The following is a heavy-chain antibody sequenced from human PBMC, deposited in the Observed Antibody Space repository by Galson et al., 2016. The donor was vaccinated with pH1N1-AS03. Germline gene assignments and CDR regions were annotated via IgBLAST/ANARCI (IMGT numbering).Heavy chain of an antibody. D-gene: IGHD1-26*01. CDR2: ISGYNGKT. J-gene: IGHJ4*02. Sequence: SVKVSCKASGYTFNNYAITWLRQAPGQGLEWMGWISGYNGKTNYAQKLQGRVTMTTDTSTSTAYMELRSLRSDDTAVCYCARAAGELLSSSDYWGQGTLVTVSS. V-gene: IGHV1-18*01. CDR3: ARAAGELLSSSDY. CDR1: GYTFNNYA.